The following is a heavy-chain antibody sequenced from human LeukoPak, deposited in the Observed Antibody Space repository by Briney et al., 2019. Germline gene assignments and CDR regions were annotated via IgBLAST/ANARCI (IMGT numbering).Heavy chain of an antibody. V-gene: IGHV4-39*01. CDR2: FYYSGST. D-gene: IGHD4-11*01. J-gene: IGHJ6*02. CDR1: GGSIISSNYY. CDR3: ATQLSTVLYPMDV. Sequence: PSETLSLTCTVSGGSIISSNYYWGWIRQPPGMGLEWIGSFYYSGSTYYNPSLKSRVTISVDTSKNQFFLRLSSVTAADTAFYYCATQLSTVLYPMDVWGQGTTVTVSS.